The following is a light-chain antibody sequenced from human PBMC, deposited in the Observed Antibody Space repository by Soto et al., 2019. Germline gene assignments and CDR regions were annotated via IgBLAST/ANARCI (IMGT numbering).Light chain of an antibody. Sequence: EIVLTQSPATLSLSPGERATLSCRASQSVSTYLAWYQQKLGQAPRLLIDDPSNRATVIPATFSGSGSGTAFTLTISSLEPEDFAVYYCQHRSIWPRSFGGGTKVEIK. V-gene: IGKV3-11*01. CDR2: DPS. J-gene: IGKJ4*01. CDR3: QHRSIWPRS. CDR1: QSVSTY.